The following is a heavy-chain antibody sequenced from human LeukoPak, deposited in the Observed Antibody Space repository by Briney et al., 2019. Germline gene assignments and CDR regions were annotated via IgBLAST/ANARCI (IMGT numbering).Heavy chain of an antibody. J-gene: IGHJ3*02. V-gene: IGHV3-11*04. CDR3: AREVTASSFDI. Sequence: GESLRLSCAASGFTFSDYYMSWIRQAPGKGLEWVSYISTSGSTIYYVDSVKGRFAISRDNAKNSLYLQMNSLGAEDTALYYCAREVTASSFDILGQGTMVTVSS. CDR2: ISTSGSTI. CDR1: GFTFSDYY. D-gene: IGHD2-21*02.